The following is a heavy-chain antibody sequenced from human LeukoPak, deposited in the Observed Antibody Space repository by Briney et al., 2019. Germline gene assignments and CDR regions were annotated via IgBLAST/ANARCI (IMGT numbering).Heavy chain of an antibody. CDR3: ATAAATGSYWYYYYGMDV. J-gene: IGHJ6*02. D-gene: IGHD1-26*01. V-gene: IGHV1-24*01. CDR2: FDPEDGET. CDR1: GYTLTELS. Sequence: ASVTVSCKVSGYTLTELSMHWVRQAPGKGLEWMGGFDPEDGETIYAQKFQGRVTMTEDTSTDTAYMELSSLRSEDTAVYYCATAAATGSYWYYYYGMDVWGQGTTVTVSS.